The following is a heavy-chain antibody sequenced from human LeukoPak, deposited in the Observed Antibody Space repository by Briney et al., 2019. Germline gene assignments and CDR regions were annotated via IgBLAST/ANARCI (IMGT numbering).Heavy chain of an antibody. V-gene: IGHV3-15*01. Sequence: GGSLRLSCTASGFTFSSVWMTWVPQAPGKGLEWVGRIKSRTDGETTDYAAPVKGRFSISRDDSENTLYLQMNSLKNEDTAVYFCTTVHGAGPVNFDYWGQGSLVTVSS. CDR1: GFTFSSVW. J-gene: IGHJ4*02. D-gene: IGHD3-16*01. CDR2: IKSRTDGETT. CDR3: TTVHGAGPVNFDY.